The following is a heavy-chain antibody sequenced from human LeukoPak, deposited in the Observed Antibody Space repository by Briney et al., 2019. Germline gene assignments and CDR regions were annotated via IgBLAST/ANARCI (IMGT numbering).Heavy chain of an antibody. J-gene: IGHJ4*02. CDR1: GFTFSSYA. V-gene: IGHV3-30-3*01. Sequence: PGGSLRLSCAASGFTFSSYAMHWVRQAPGKGLEWVAVISYDGSNKYYADSVKGRFTISRDNSKNTLYLQMNSLRAEDTAVYYCARPVAAAAGYFDHWGQGTLVTVSS. D-gene: IGHD6-13*01. CDR2: ISYDGSNK. CDR3: ARPVAAAAGYFDH.